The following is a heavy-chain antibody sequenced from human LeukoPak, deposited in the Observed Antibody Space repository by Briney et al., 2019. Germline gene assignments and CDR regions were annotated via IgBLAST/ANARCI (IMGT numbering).Heavy chain of an antibody. CDR3: ARDADSTGRRGRLDH. V-gene: IGHV3-20*04. D-gene: IGHD3-22*01. CDR1: GFTFDDYG. CDR2: LNWNGGSR. Sequence: GGSLRLSCAASGFTFDDYGMSWVRQDPGKGREWVAGLNWNGGSRIYADSVKGRFTISRDNAKESLYLQMEGLRGEDTALYYCARDADSTGRRGRLDHWGQGTLLTVSS. J-gene: IGHJ4*02.